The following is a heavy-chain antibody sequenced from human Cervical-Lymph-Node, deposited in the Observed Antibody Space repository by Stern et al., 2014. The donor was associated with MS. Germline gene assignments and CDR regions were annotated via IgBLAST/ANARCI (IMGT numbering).Heavy chain of an antibody. J-gene: IGHJ6*02. Sequence: EVQLVESGGGLVQPGGSLRLSCAASGFKFSGYWMSVVRQIPGKGLEWVANIKQDGIEKYYVDSVKGRFTISRDNAKNSLHLQMNGLRAEDTGVYYCARDRENIWYDGYYYGLDAWGQGTTVTVS. V-gene: IGHV3-7*01. CDR3: ARDRENIWYDGYYYGLDA. D-gene: IGHD3-3*01. CDR2: IKQDGIEK. CDR1: GFKFSGYW.